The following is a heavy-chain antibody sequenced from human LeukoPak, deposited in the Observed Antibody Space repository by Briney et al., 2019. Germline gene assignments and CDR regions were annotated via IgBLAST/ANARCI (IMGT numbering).Heavy chain of an antibody. V-gene: IGHV4-34*01. D-gene: IGHD4-17*01. J-gene: IGHJ4*02. CDR3: ASTVTTARRRFGSFDY. CDR1: GGSFSGYY. CDR2: INHSGST. Sequence: SETLSLTCAVYGGSFSGYYWSWIRQPPGKGLEWIGEINHSGSTHYNPSLKSRVTISVDTSKKQFSLKLSSVTAADTAVYFCASTVTTARRRFGSFDYWGQGTLVTVSS.